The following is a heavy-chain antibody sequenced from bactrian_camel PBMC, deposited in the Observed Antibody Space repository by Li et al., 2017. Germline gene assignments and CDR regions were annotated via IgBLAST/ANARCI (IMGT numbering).Heavy chain of an antibody. CDR2: ITRIHGGT. Sequence: HVQLVESGGGSVQAEGSLRLSCAGFGITYRDPCMGWLRLAAGKEREGVASITRIHGGTAYANSVKGRFIISRDNIKSMWYLQMNILKPEDTGMYYCAAVMGCSLARRANFEGQGTQVTVS. J-gene: IGHJ4*01. D-gene: IGHD3*01. V-gene: IGHV3S63*01. CDR1: GITYRDPC.